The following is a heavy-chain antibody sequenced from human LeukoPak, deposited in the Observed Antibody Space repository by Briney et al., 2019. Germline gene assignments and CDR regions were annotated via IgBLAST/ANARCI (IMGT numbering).Heavy chain of an antibody. CDR2: INHSGST. CDR3: ARGLGDFWSAKAVSLDY. V-gene: IGHV4-34*01. J-gene: IGHJ4*02. CDR1: GGSFSGYY. Sequence: SETLSLTCAVYGGSFSGYYWSWIRQPPGKGLEWIGEINHSGSTNYNPSLKSRVTISVDTSKNQFSLKLSSVTAADTAVYYCARGLGDFWSAKAVSLDYWGQGTLVTVPS. D-gene: IGHD3-3*01.